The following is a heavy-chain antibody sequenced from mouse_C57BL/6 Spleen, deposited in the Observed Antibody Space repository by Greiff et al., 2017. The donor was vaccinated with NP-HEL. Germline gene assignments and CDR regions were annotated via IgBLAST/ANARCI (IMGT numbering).Heavy chain of an antibody. D-gene: IGHD1-1*01. V-gene: IGHV2-3*01. CDR3: AKFTTVVAPHAMDY. J-gene: IGHJ4*01. CDR1: GFSLTSYG. CDR2: IWGDGST. Sequence: VKLMESGPGLVAPSQSLSITCTVSGFSLTSYGVSWVRQPPGKGLEWLGVIWGDGSTNYHSALISRLSISKDNSKSQVFLKLNSLQTDDTATYYCAKFTTVVAPHAMDYWGQGTSVTVSS.